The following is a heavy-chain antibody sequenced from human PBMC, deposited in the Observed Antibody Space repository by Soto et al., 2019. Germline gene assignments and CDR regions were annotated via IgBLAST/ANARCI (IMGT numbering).Heavy chain of an antibody. CDR2: IYYSGST. V-gene: IGHV4-59*08. Sequence: SETLSLTCTVSGGSISSYYWSWIRQPPGKGLEWIGYIYYSGSTNYNPSLKSRVTISVDTSKNQFSLKLSSVTAADTAVYYCARHLRNFWSGYYTDDDWFDPWGQGTLVTVSS. J-gene: IGHJ5*02. CDR3: ARHLRNFWSGYYTDDDWFDP. CDR1: GGSISSYY. D-gene: IGHD3-3*01.